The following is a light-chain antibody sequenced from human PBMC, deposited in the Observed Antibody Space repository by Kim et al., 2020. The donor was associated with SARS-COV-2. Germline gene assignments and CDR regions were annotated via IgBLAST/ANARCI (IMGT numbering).Light chain of an antibody. V-gene: IGKV3-20*01. CDR1: QSVSSSY. CDR3: QQYGNSPHT. Sequence: SPRERATLSCRASQSVSSSYVAWYQQKPGQAPRLLIYGASSRATGVPDRFSGSGSGTDFTLTITRLEPEDFAVYYCQQYGNSPHTFGQGTKVDIK. CDR2: GAS. J-gene: IGKJ1*01.